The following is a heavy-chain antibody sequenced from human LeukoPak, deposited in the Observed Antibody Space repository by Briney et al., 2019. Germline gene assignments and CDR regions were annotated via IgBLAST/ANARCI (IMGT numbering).Heavy chain of an antibody. D-gene: IGHD3-22*01. V-gene: IGHV3-21*01. CDR3: MRLRRNSDTSGFYYSYDF. CDR1: GYTFSSYS. CDR2: ISVRSNYI. Sequence: PGGSLRLSCLASGYTFSSYSINWVRQAPGKGLEWVSSISVRSNYIYYADSVRGRFPISRDDARDSMYLQMNRVRPEDTAVYYCMRLRRNSDTSGFYYSYDFWGQGTLVTVSS. J-gene: IGHJ4*02.